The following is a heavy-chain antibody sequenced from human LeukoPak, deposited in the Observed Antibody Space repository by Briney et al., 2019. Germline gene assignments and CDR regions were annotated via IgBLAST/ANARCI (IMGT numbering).Heavy chain of an antibody. CDR3: ARVLGYYDSSGLDY. D-gene: IGHD3-22*01. CDR2: INPNSGGT. V-gene: IGHV1-2*02. Sequence: ASVKVSCKASGYTFTGYYMQWVRQAPGQGLEWMGWINPNSGGTNYAQKFQGRVTMTRDTSISTAYMELSRLRSDDTAVYYCARVLGYYDSSGLDYWGQGTLVTVSS. J-gene: IGHJ4*02. CDR1: GYTFTGYY.